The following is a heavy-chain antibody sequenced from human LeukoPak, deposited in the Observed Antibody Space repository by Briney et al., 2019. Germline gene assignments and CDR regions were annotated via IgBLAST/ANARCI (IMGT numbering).Heavy chain of an antibody. J-gene: IGHJ6*02. CDR1: GGSISSSSYY. CDR2: IYYSGST. CDR3: ARDVVVASYYGMDV. V-gene: IGHV4-39*07. D-gene: IGHD2-15*01. Sequence: PSETLSLTCTVSGGSISSSSYYWGWIRQPPGKGLEWMGSIYYSGSTYYNPSLKSRVTISVDTSKNQFSLKLSSVTAADTAVYYCARDVVVASYYGMDVWGQGTTVTVSS.